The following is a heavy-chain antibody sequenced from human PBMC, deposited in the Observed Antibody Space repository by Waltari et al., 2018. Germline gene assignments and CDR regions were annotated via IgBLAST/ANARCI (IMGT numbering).Heavy chain of an antibody. CDR1: GFTFSTYW. CDR2: IKQDGSEK. CDR3: ARDLRITIFGVVTSYGMDV. V-gene: IGHV3-7*01. J-gene: IGHJ6*02. D-gene: IGHD3-3*01. Sequence: EVQLVESGGGLVQPGGSLRLSCAASGFTFSTYWMSWVRQAPGKGLEWVANIKQDGSEKYYVDSVKGRFTISRDNAQNSLYLQMKTLRAEDMAVYYCARDLRITIFGVVTSYGMDVWGQGTTVTVSS.